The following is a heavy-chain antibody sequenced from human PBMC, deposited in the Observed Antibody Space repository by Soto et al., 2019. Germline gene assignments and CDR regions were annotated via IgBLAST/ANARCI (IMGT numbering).Heavy chain of an antibody. V-gene: IGHV2-5*02. D-gene: IGHD3-16*02. J-gene: IGHJ4*02. Sequence: QITLKESGPTLVKPTQTLTLTCTFSGFSLSTSGVGVGWIRQPPGKALEWLALIYWDDDKRYSPSLKSRLTITKDTSKNQVVLTMTNMDPVDTATYYCARLPVWGNYRATFDYWGQGTLVTVSS. CDR1: GFSLSTSGVG. CDR2: IYWDDDK. CDR3: ARLPVWGNYRATFDY.